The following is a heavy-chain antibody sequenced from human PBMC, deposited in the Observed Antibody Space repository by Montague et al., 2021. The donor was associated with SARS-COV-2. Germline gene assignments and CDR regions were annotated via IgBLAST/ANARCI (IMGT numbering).Heavy chain of an antibody. Sequence: SLRLSWAASEFTFSNYAMHWVRQAPGKGLEWVAFISYDGSKKYYADSVKGRFTISRDNSKNTLYLQMNSLRAEDTAVYYCARESVRAVAGDFDYWGQGTLVTVSS. CDR1: EFTFSNYA. D-gene: IGHD6-19*01. J-gene: IGHJ4*02. CDR3: ARESVRAVAGDFDY. V-gene: IGHV3-30-3*01. CDR2: ISYDGSKK.